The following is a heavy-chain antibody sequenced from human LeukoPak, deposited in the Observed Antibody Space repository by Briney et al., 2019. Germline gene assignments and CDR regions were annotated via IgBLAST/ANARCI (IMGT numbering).Heavy chain of an antibody. J-gene: IGHJ3*02. CDR3: ARDHSGSYQRAFDI. V-gene: IGHV3-66*02. D-gene: IGHD1-26*01. CDR1: AFTVSSNY. CDR2: IYGGGSK. Sequence: GGSLRLSCAVSAFTVSSNYVSWVRQAPGKGLEWVSVIYGGGSKNYADSVKGRFTISRDNSKSTLYLQMNSLRAEHTAVYYCARDHSGSYQRAFDIWGQGTMVTVSS.